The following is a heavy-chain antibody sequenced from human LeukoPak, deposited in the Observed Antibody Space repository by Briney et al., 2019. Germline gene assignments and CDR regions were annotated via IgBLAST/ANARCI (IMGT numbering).Heavy chain of an antibody. Sequence: GGSLRLSCAASGFTFSSYGMRWVRQAPGKGLEWVAVISYDGSNKYYADSVKGRFTISRDNSKNTLYLQMNSRRAEDTAVYYCAKLAATGGYYFDYWGQGTLVTVSS. D-gene: IGHD6-13*01. CDR2: ISYDGSNK. V-gene: IGHV3-30*18. CDR3: AKLAATGGYYFDY. J-gene: IGHJ4*02. CDR1: GFTFSSYG.